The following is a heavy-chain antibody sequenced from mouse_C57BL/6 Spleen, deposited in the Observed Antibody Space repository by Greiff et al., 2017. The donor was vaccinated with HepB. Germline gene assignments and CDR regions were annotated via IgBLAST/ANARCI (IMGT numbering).Heavy chain of an antibody. V-gene: IGHV1-61*01. D-gene: IGHD2-3*01. Sequence: VQLQQPGAELVRPGSSVKLSCKASGYTFTSYWMDWVKQRPGQGLEWIGNIYPSDSETHYNQKFKDKATLTVDKSSSTAYMQLSSLTSEDSAVYYCARGDGYYNWGQGTLVTVSA. CDR1: GYTFTSYW. CDR2: IYPSDSET. CDR3: ARGDGYYN. J-gene: IGHJ3*01.